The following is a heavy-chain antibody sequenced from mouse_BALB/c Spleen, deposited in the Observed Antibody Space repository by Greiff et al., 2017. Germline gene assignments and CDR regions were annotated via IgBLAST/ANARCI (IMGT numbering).Heavy chain of an antibody. J-gene: IGHJ3*01. Sequence: QVQLKQPGAELVRPGASVKLSCKASGYTFTSYWMNWVKQRPEQGHEWIGRIDPYDSETHYNQKFKDKAILTVDKSSSTAYMQLSSLTSEDSAVYYFARDDYDFTFAYWGQGTLVTVSA. CDR3: ARDDYDFTFAY. CDR2: IDPYDSET. V-gene: IGHV1-52*01. D-gene: IGHD2-4*01. CDR1: GYTFTSYW.